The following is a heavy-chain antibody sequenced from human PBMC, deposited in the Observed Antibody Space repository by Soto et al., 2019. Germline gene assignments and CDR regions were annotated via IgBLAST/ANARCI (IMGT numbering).Heavy chain of an antibody. CDR3: ARGGYSSSWNEGYFDY. J-gene: IGHJ4*02. V-gene: IGHV6-1*01. CDR2: TYYRSKWYN. D-gene: IGHD6-13*01. Sequence: SQNLSITCAISGDSGSINSAAWNRIRKAPSRGLECLGRTYYRSKWYNDYAVSVKSRITINPDTSKNQFSLQLNSVTPEDTAVYYCARGGYSSSWNEGYFDYWGQGTLVTVSS. CDR1: GDSGSINSAA.